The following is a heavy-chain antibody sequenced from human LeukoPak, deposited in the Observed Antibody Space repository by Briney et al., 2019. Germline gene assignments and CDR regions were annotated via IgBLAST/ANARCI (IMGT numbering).Heavy chain of an antibody. Sequence: PSETQSLTCAVYGGSFSGYYWSWIRQPPGKGLEWIGEINHSGSTNYNPSLKSRVTISVDTSKNQFSLKLSSVTAADTAVYYCAMVRGVISYYYYMDVWGKGTTVTVSS. CDR1: GGSFSGYY. CDR2: INHSGST. CDR3: AMVRGVISYYYYMDV. D-gene: IGHD3-10*01. V-gene: IGHV4-34*01. J-gene: IGHJ6*03.